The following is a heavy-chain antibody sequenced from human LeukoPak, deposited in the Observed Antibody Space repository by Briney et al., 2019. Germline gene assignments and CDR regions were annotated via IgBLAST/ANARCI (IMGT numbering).Heavy chain of an antibody. D-gene: IGHD2-2*02. CDR2: IRYDGSNK. CDR1: GFTFSSYG. CDR3: AKDLYAVVGLPAAIWGSWFDP. V-gene: IGHV3-30*02. J-gene: IGHJ5*02. Sequence: PGGSLRLSCAASGFTFSSYGMHWVRQAPGKGLEWVAFIRYDGSNKYYADSVKGRFTISRDNSKNTLYLQMNSLRAEDTAVYYCAKDLYAVVGLPAAIWGSWFDPWGQGTLVTVSS.